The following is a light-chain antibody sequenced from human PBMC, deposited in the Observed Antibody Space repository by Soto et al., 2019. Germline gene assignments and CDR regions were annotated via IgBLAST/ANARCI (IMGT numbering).Light chain of an antibody. V-gene: IGKV1-27*01. CDR3: QKYNNAPYT. J-gene: IGKJ2*01. CDR1: QGISNY. CDR2: AAS. Sequence: DIQMTQSPSSLSASVGDRVTITCRASQGISNYLAWYQQKPGKVPKLLIYAASTLQSGVPSRFSGSGSGTDFTITISSLQPEDVATYYCQKYNNAPYTFGHGTKLEIK.